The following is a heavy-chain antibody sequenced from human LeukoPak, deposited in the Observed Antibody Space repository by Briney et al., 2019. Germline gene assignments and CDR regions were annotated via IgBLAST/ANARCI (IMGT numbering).Heavy chain of an antibody. CDR3: ARHTGGDDYNDMSDY. Sequence: PGESLKISCKGSGYSFTSYWIGWVRQMPGKGLEWMGIIYPGDSDTRYSPSFQGQVTISADKSISTAYLQWSSLKASDTAMYYCARHTGGDDYNDMSDYWGQGTLVTVSS. J-gene: IGHJ4*02. CDR2: IYPGDSDT. D-gene: IGHD5-24*01. V-gene: IGHV5-51*01. CDR1: GYSFTSYW.